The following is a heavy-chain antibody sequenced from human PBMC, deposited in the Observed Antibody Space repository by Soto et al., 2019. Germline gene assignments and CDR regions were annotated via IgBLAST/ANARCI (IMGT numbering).Heavy chain of an antibody. J-gene: IGHJ4*02. CDR1: GFTFSSYG. D-gene: IGHD2-2*01. Sequence: QVQLVESGGGVVQPGRSLRLSCAASGFTFSSYGMHWVRQAPGKGLEWVAVIWYDGSNKYYADSVKGRFTISRDDSKNTLYLQMNSLRAEDTAVYYCASGVGSNLDYWGQGTLVTVSS. V-gene: IGHV3-33*01. CDR3: ASGVGSNLDY. CDR2: IWYDGSNK.